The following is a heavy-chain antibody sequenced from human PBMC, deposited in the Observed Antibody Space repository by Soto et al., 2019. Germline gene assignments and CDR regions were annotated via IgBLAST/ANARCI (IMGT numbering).Heavy chain of an antibody. Sequence: HPGGSLRLSCAASGFTFSDHYMDWVRQAPGKGLEWVGRTRNKANSYTTEYAASVKGRFTISRDDSKNSLYLQMNSLKNEDTAVYYCARVDFWSGGSDYWGQGTLVTVSS. V-gene: IGHV3-72*01. CDR1: GFTFSDHY. CDR3: ARVDFWSGGSDY. D-gene: IGHD3-3*01. J-gene: IGHJ4*02. CDR2: TRNKANSYTT.